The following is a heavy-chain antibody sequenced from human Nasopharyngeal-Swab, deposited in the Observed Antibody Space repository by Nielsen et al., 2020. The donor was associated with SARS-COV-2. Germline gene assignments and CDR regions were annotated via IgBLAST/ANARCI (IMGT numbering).Heavy chain of an antibody. CDR2: ISYSGSGST. D-gene: IGHD2-2*01. J-gene: IGHJ5*02. V-gene: IGHV4-39*01. CDR1: GGSISTSSDF. Sequence: SETLSLTCTVSGGSISTSSDFWAWIRQPPGKGLAWLGSISYSGSGSTYYNPSLRIQLTISIDTSRTQFSLMLSSVTAAGTAVYYCAGHQLGEYQVPGWGWFDPWGQGALVTVSS. CDR3: AGHQLGEYQVPGWGWFDP.